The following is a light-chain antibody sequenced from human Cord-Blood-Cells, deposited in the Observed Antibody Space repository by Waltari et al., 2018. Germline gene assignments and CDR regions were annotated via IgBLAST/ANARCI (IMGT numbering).Light chain of an antibody. J-gene: IGKJ1*01. CDR3: QQYNSYSRT. V-gene: IGKV1-5*03. CDR1: QSISSW. Sequence: DIQMTQSPSTLSASVGDRVTITCRARQSISSWLAWDQQKPGKAPKLLIHNASSLESGVPSRFSGSGSGTEFTLTISSLQPDDFATYYCQQYNSYSRTFGQGTKVEIK. CDR2: NAS.